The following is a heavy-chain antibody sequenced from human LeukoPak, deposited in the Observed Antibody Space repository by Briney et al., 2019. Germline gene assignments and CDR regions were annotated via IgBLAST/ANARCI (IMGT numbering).Heavy chain of an antibody. CDR3: ARDRCSGGSCREYYYGMDV. CDR1: GFTFSSYA. Sequence: PGGSLSLSCAASGFTFSSYAMSWVRQAPGKGLEWVSAMSGSGGSTYYADSVKGRFTISRDNAKNSLYLQMNSLRAEDTAVYYCARDRCSGGSCREYYYGMDVWGQGTTVTVSS. D-gene: IGHD2-15*01. V-gene: IGHV3-23*01. CDR2: MSGSGGST. J-gene: IGHJ6*02.